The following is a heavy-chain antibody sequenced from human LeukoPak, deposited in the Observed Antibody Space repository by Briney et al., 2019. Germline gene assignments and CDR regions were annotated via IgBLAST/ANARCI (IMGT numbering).Heavy chain of an antibody. J-gene: IGHJ4*02. CDR2: IDPNSGYT. D-gene: IGHD6-19*01. CDR1: GYTFTGYY. CDR3: ARVIAAVTSKGVLHY. V-gene: IGHV1-2*06. Sequence: ASVKVSCKASGYTFTGYYMHWVRQAPGQGLEWIGRIDPNSGYTNFAQKFQGRVTMTRDTSITTAYMELSRLRSDDTAVYYCARVIAAVTSKGVLHYWGQGTLVTVSS.